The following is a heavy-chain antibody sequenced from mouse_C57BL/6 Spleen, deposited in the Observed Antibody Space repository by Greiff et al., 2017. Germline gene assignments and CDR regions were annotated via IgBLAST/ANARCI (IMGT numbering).Heavy chain of an antibody. CDR2: ISYDGSN. J-gene: IGHJ2*01. CDR1: GYSITSGYY. CDR3: ARSITTVVATRLFDY. Sequence: EVKLQESGPGLVKPSQSLSLTCSVTGYSITSGYYWNWIRQFPGKQLEWMGYISYDGSNNYNPSLKNRISITRDTSKNQFFLKLNSVTTEDTATYYCARSITTVVATRLFDYWGQGTTLTVSS. D-gene: IGHD1-1*01. V-gene: IGHV3-6*01.